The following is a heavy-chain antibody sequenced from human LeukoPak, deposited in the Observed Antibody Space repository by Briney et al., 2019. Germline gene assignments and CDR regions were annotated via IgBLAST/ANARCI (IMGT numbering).Heavy chain of an antibody. CDR3: ARGSSYGSGSYRSEYFQH. J-gene: IGHJ1*01. CDR2: INHSGST. D-gene: IGHD3-10*01. V-gene: IGHV4-34*01. CDR1: GGSFSGYY. Sequence: SETLSLTCAVYGGSFSGYYWSWIRQPPGKGLGWIGEINHSGSTNYNPSLKSRVTISVDTSKNQFSLKLSSVTAADTAVYYCARGSSYGSGSYRSEYFQHWGQGTLVTVSS.